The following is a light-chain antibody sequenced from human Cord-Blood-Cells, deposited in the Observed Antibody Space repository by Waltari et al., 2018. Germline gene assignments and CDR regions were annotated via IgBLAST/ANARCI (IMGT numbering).Light chain of an antibody. CDR2: GAS. J-gene: IGKJ1*01. CDR3: QQYGSSPRT. CDR1: QSVSSSY. V-gene: IGKV3-20*01. Sequence: EIVLTQSPGTLSLSPGERATLSCRASQSVSSSYLAWYQQQPGQAPRLLTYGASSRATGIPDRFSGSGSGTDFTLTISRLEPEDFAVYYCQQYGSSPRTFGQGTKVEIK.